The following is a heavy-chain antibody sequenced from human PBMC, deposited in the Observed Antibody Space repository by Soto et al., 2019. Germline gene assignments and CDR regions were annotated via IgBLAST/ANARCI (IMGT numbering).Heavy chain of an antibody. CDR2: INAGNGNT. D-gene: IGHD3-16*02. J-gene: IGHJ6*02. CDR1: GDSLTNYA. CDR3: ARDYRRDYYNGMDV. V-gene: IGHV1-3*01. Sequence: GAASKVYCKASGDSLTNYAMHWVRQAPGQGLEWMGWINAGNGNTKYAHKFQGRVTITRDTSASTLYMELSSLRSEDTAVYYCARDYRRDYYNGMDVWGLGTTVTGSS.